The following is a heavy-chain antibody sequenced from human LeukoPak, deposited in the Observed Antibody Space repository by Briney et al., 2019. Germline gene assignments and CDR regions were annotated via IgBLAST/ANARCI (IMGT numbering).Heavy chain of an antibody. CDR3: ARGLVWRFLLDSRRDSFDI. CDR2: SSHSGTT. V-gene: IGHV4-34*01. Sequence: SETLSLTCAVSGGSFSDYQWNWIRQSPGKGLEWLGESSHSGTTTYNPSLKSRVTISVDTSKNQFSLRLRSVTAADTAVYYCARGLVWRFLLDSRRDSFDIWGQGTTITVSS. D-gene: IGHD3-16*01. J-gene: IGHJ3*02. CDR1: GGSFSDYQ.